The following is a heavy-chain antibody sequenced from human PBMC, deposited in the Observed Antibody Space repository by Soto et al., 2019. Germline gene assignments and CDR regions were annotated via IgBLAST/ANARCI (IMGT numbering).Heavy chain of an antibody. D-gene: IGHD5-18*01. V-gene: IGHV4-59*01. J-gene: IGHJ4*02. Sequence: SETLSLTCTVSGGSISSYSWSWIRQPPGKGLEWIGYIYYSGSTNYNPSLKSRVTISVDTSKNQFSLKLSSVTAADTAVYYCARDRGYSYVDYWGQGTLVTVSS. CDR1: GGSISSYS. CDR2: IYYSGST. CDR3: ARDRGYSYVDY.